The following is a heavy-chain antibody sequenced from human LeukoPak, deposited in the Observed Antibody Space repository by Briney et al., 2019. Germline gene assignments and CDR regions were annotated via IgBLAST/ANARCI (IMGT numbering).Heavy chain of an antibody. Sequence: GGSLRLSCAPSGFTFSSYSMNWVRQARGKGLEWVSSISSSSSYIYYADSVKGRFTISRDNAKNSLYLQMNSLRAEDTAVYYCARDGGSYFDYWGQGTLVTVSS. D-gene: IGHD3-10*01. CDR2: ISSSSSYI. CDR1: GFTFSSYS. V-gene: IGHV3-21*01. J-gene: IGHJ4*02. CDR3: ARDGGSYFDY.